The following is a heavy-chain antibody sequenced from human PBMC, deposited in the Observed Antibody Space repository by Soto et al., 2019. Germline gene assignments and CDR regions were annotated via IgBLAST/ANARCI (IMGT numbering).Heavy chain of an antibody. CDR1: GYTFTSYG. CDR2: ISAHNGNT. J-gene: IGHJ4*02. Sequence: ASVKVSCKASGYTFTSYGIAWVRQAPGQGLEWMGWISAHNGNTEYAQKFQGRVTVTRDTSTSTAYLELRSLRSDDTALYYCARGRYGDYWGQGALVTVSS. V-gene: IGHV1-18*01. D-gene: IGHD4-17*01. CDR3: ARGRYGDY.